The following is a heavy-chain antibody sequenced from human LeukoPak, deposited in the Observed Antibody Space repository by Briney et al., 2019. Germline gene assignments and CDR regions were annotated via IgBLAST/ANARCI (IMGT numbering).Heavy chain of an antibody. J-gene: IGHJ5*02. CDR1: GFTFGDYA. D-gene: IGHD3-3*01. CDR3: TREGKTYYDFWSGYYTAKWLDP. V-gene: IGHV3-49*03. CDR2: IRSKAYGGTT. Sequence: GGSLRLSCTASGFTFGDYAMSWFRQAPGKGLEWVGFIRSKAYGGTTEYAASVKGRFTISRDDSKSIAYLQMNSLKTEDTAVYYCTREGKTYYDFWSGYYTAKWLDPWGQGTLVTVSS.